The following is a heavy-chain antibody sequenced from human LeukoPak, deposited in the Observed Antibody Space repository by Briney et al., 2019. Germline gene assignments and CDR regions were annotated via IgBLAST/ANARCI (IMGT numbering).Heavy chain of an antibody. J-gene: IGHJ4*02. V-gene: IGHV1-18*01. Sequence: GASVKVSCKASGYIFDIHAIIWVRQAPGQGLEWMGWISAYDGNTNYAQKLQGRVTMTADTSTSTAYMELRSLRSDDTAVYYCARGLYSGYDTFDYWGQGTLVTVSS. CDR2: ISAYDGNT. CDR3: ARGLYSGYDTFDY. D-gene: IGHD5-12*01. CDR1: GYIFDIHA.